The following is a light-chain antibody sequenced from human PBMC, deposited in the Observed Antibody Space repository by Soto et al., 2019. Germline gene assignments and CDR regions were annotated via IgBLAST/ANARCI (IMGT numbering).Light chain of an antibody. J-gene: IGKJ2*01. V-gene: IGKV3-20*01. CDR2: GAS. CDR3: QQYGSSPMYT. CDR1: QSVSSSY. Sequence: EIVLTQSPGTLSLSPGERATLSCRASQSVSSSYLAWYQQKPGQAPRLLIYGASSRVTDIPDRFSGSGSGTDFTLTISRLEPEDFAVYYCQQYGSSPMYTFGQGTKLEIK.